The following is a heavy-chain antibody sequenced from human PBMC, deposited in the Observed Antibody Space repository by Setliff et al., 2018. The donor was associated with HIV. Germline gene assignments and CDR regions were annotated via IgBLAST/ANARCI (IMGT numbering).Heavy chain of an antibody. CDR1: GFIFSDFW. J-gene: IGHJ6*02. Sequence: PGGSLRLSCAASGFIFSDFWMGWVRQAPGKGLEWVANIKQDGTESHYVDSVKGRFTISRDNAKASLYLQMNSLRAEDTAVYYCARVKDSSSWYYNYYYYGMDVWGQGTTVTVSS. CDR3: ARVKDSSSWYYNYYYYGMDV. V-gene: IGHV3-7*01. D-gene: IGHD6-13*01. CDR2: IKQDGTES.